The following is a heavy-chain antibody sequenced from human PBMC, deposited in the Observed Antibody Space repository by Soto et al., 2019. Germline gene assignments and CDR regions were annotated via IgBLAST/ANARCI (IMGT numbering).Heavy chain of an antibody. CDR1: GGSFSGYY. CDR3: ARRGGYCSSTSCRGYYYYYMDV. Sequence: SETLSLTCAVYGGSFSGYYWSWIRQPPGKGLEWIGEINHSGSTNYNPSLKSRVTISVDTSKNQFSLKLSSVTAADTAVYYCARRGGYCSSTSCRGYYYYYMDVWGKGTTVTVSS. D-gene: IGHD2-2*01. CDR2: INHSGST. J-gene: IGHJ6*03. V-gene: IGHV4-34*01.